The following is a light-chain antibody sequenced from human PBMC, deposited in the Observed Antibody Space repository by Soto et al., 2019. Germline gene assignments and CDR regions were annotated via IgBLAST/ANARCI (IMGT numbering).Light chain of an antibody. V-gene: IGKV1-39*01. CDR2: AAS. CDR1: QSTSSY. J-gene: IGKJ4*01. CDR3: QQSYSTLGLT. Sequence: DIQMTQSPSSLSASVGDRVTITCRASQSTSSYLNWYQQKPGKAPKLLIYAASNLQSGVPSRFXGSRSVTDFTLTISSLQPEDFATYYGQQSYSTLGLTFGGGTKVEIK.